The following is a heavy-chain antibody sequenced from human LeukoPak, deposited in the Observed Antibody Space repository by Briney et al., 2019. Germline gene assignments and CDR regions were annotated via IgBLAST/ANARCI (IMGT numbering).Heavy chain of an antibody. Sequence: ASVKVSCKVSGYNLTELSMHWGRQAPGKGLEWMGGFDPEDGETIYAQKFQGRVTMTEDTSTDTAYMELSSLRSEDTAVYYCATVSVRVFTYYFDYWGQGTLVTVSS. V-gene: IGHV1-24*01. CDR1: GYNLTELS. CDR2: FDPEDGET. D-gene: IGHD3-16*01. CDR3: ATVSVRVFTYYFDY. J-gene: IGHJ4*02.